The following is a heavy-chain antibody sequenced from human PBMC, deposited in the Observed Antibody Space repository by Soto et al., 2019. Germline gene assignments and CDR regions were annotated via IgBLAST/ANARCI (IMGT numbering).Heavy chain of an antibody. CDR2: INHSGST. V-gene: IGHV4-34*01. CDR1: GGSFSGYY. D-gene: IGHD2-2*01. CDR3: ARSYCSSTSCRDFDY. J-gene: IGHJ4*02. Sequence: QVQLQQWGAGLLKPSETLSLTCAVYGGSFSGYYWSWIRQPPGKGLVWIGEINHSGSTNYNPSLKSRVTIAVVTTKNQFSLKLSSVTAADTAVYYCARSYCSSTSCRDFDYWGQGTLVTVSS.